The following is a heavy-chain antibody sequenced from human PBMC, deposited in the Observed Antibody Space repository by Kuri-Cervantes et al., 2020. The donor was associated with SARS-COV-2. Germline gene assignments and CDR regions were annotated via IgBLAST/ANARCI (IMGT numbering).Heavy chain of an antibody. V-gene: IGHV4-34*01. Sequence: GSLRLSCAVFGGSFSAYYWNWIRQLPGKGLECIGEINHSGSTNYNAVLNSRVTISIDTSDNHFSLRPSSVTAADTAVYYCARERTDYYYDSSGETAGVIDYWGQGTLVTVSS. CDR3: ARERTDYYYDSSGETAGVIDY. CDR1: GGSFSAYY. D-gene: IGHD3-22*01. J-gene: IGHJ4*02. CDR2: INHSGST.